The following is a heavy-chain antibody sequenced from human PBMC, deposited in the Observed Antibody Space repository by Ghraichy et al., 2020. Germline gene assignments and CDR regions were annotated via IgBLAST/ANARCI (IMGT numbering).Heavy chain of an antibody. D-gene: IGHD1-7*01. Sequence: ASLRLSCTVSGGSISSYYWSWIRQPPGKGLEWIGYIYYSGSTNYNPSLKSRVTISVDTSKNQFSLKLSSVTAADTAVYYCASLGGPNNWNYLGYFDYWGQGTLVTVSS. V-gene: IGHV4-59*01. CDR3: ASLGGPNNWNYLGYFDY. CDR1: GGSISSYY. CDR2: IYYSGST. J-gene: IGHJ4*02.